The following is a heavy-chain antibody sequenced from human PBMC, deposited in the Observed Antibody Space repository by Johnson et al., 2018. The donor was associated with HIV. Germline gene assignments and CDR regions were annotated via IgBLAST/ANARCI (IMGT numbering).Heavy chain of an antibody. D-gene: IGHD3-22*01. V-gene: IGHV3-30*01. CDR2: ISYDGINK. CDR3: ARGDYYDSSDAFDI. CDR1: GFTFNNYS. J-gene: IGHJ3*02. Sequence: QVQLVESGGGVVQPGKSLRFSCAASGFTFNNYSVHWVRQAPGKGLDWVSVISYDGINKYYADSVKGRFTISRDNSTNTLYLQMNSLRAEDTAVYYCARGDYYDSSDAFDIWGQGTMVTVSS.